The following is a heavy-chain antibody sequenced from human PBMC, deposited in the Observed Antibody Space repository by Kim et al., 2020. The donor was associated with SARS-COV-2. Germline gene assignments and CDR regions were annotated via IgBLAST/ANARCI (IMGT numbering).Heavy chain of an antibody. J-gene: IGHJ6*02. CDR1: GYTFTSYY. D-gene: IGHD1-26*01. CDR3: ARVPRYSGSYWGGMDV. Sequence: ASVKVSCKASGYTFTSYYMHWVRQAPGQGLEWMGIINPSGGSTSYAQKFQGRVTMTRDTSTSTVYMELSSLRSEDTAVYYCARVPRYSGSYWGGMDVWGQGTTVTVSS. V-gene: IGHV1-46*01. CDR2: INPSGGST.